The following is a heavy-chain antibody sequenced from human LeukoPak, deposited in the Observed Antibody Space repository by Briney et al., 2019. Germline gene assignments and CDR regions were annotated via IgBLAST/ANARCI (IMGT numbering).Heavy chain of an antibody. J-gene: IGHJ6*03. CDR2: ISGSGGST. D-gene: IGHD3-10*01. CDR1: GFTFSSYG. Sequence: PGGSLRLSCAASGFTFSSYGMSWVRQAPGKGLEWVSAISGSGGSTYYADSVKGRFTISRDNSKNTLYLQMNSLRAEDTAVYYCAKDMATMVRGVIAGYYMDVWGKGTTVTISS. V-gene: IGHV3-23*01. CDR3: AKDMATMVRGVIAGYYMDV.